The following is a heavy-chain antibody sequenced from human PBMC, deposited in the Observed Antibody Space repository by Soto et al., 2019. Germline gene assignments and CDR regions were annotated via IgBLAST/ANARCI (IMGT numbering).Heavy chain of an antibody. J-gene: IGHJ6*02. CDR3: AREPVVPAAMAYYYYGMDV. CDR1: GGSISSSNW. V-gene: IGHV4-4*02. D-gene: IGHD2-2*01. Sequence: QVQLQESGPGLVKPSGTLSLTCAVSGGSISSSNWWSWVRQPPGKGLEWIGEIYHSGSTNYNPSLQSPVNITVDQSKNQFSPKPSSGAAGDTGVYYCAREPVVPAAMAYYYYGMDVWGQGTTVTVSS. CDR2: IYHSGST.